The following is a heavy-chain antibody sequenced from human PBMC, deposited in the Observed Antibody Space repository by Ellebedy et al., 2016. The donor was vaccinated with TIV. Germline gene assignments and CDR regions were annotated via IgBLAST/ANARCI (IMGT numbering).Heavy chain of an antibody. CDR2: MNPNSGNT. V-gene: IGHV1-8*01. J-gene: IGHJ4*02. Sequence: ASVKVSXXASGYTFTSYDINWVRQATGQGLEWMGWMNPNSGNTGYAQKFQGRVTMTRNTSISTAYMELSSLRSEDTAVYYCARAPDIAVAGRLFDYWGQGTLVTVSS. D-gene: IGHD6-19*01. CDR3: ARAPDIAVAGRLFDY. CDR1: GYTFTSYD.